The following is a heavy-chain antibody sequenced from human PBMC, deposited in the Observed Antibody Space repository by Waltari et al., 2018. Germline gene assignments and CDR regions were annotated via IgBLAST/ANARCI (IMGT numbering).Heavy chain of an antibody. V-gene: IGHV3-7*01. D-gene: IGHD6-13*01. Sequence: EVQLVESGGGLAQPGGSLRLSCAASGLSSGNSWMTWGRQASGKGPWWVANIKQEGSEKYYMDSVKGRCTISRDNAKNSLYLQMNNLRVEDTAVYYCTRGGRDSSWYWRDWGQGTLVTVSS. CDR3: TRGGRDSSWYWRD. CDR1: GLSSGNSW. CDR2: IKQEGSEK. J-gene: IGHJ4*02.